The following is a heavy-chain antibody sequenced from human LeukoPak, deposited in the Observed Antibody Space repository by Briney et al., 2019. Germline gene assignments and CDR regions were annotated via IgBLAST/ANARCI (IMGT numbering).Heavy chain of an antibody. Sequence: SETPSLTCAVYGGPFSGYYWSWIRQPPGKGLEWIGEINHSGSTNYNPSPKSRVTISVDTSKNQFSLKLSSVTAADTAVYYCARGVLGAAGDDAFDIWGQGTMVTVSS. CDR1: GGPFSGYY. J-gene: IGHJ3*02. D-gene: IGHD6-13*01. CDR2: INHSGST. CDR3: ARGVLGAAGDDAFDI. V-gene: IGHV4-34*01.